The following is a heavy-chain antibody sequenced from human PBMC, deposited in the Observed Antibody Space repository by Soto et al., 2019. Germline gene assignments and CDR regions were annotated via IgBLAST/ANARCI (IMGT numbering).Heavy chain of an antibody. CDR3: ARDNGYYAATLDY. D-gene: IGHD2-2*01. Sequence: EVQLVESGGGLVKPGGSLRLSCAASGFTFSTCSMNWVRQAPGKGLEWVSSISSSSRNIYYADSVKGRFTISRDNAKNSRYLQMNSLRAEDTAVYYCARDNGYYAATLDYWGQGTLVTVSS. J-gene: IGHJ4*02. V-gene: IGHV3-21*02. CDR2: ISSSSRNI. CDR1: GFTFSTCS.